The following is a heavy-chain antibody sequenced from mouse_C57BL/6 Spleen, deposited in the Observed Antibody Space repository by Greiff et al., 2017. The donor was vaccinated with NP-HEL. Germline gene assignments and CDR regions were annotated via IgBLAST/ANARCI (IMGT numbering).Heavy chain of an antibody. CDR2: IYPGSGST. CDR3: ARYYYGSSPRWYFDV. J-gene: IGHJ1*03. Sequence: VQLQQSGAELVKPGASVKMSCKASGYTFTSYWITWVKQRPGQGLEWIGDIYPGSGSTNYNEKFKSKATLTVDTSSSTAYMQLSSLTSEDSAVYYCARYYYGSSPRWYFDVWGTGTTVTVSS. V-gene: IGHV1-55*01. D-gene: IGHD1-1*01. CDR1: GYTFTSYW.